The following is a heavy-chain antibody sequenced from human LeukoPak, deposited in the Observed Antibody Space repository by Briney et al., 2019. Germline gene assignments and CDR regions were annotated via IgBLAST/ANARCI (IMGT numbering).Heavy chain of an antibody. D-gene: IGHD3-22*01. Sequence: PSETLSLTCAVYGGSFSGYYWSWIRQPPGKGLEWIGEINHSGSTNYNPSLKSRVTISVDTSKNQFSLKLSSVTAADTAVYYCARDHTVYYYDSSGYQYYYYYGMDVWGQGTTVTVSS. CDR1: GGSFSGYY. CDR3: ARDHTVYYYDSSGYQYYYYYGMDV. V-gene: IGHV4-34*01. CDR2: INHSGST. J-gene: IGHJ6*02.